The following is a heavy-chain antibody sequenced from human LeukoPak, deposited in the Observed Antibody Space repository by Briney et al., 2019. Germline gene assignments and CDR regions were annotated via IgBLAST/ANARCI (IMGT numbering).Heavy chain of an antibody. J-gene: IGHJ3*02. D-gene: IGHD2-2*01. CDR3: ARQGAIGDAFDI. V-gene: IGHV3-11*04. Sequence: GGSLRLSCAASGFTFSDCYMSWLRQAPGKGLEWVSYISSSGSTIYYADSVKGRFTISRDNAKNSLYLQMNSLRAEDTAVYYCARQGAIGDAFDIWGQGTMVTVSS. CDR1: GFTFSDCY. CDR2: ISSSGSTI.